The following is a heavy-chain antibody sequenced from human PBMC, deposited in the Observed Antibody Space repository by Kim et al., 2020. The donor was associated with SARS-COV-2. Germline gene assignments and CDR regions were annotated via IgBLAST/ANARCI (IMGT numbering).Heavy chain of an antibody. CDR2: INPSGGST. Sequence: ASVKVSCKASGYTFTSYYMHWVRQAPGQGLEWMGIINPSGGSTSYAQKFQGRVTMTRDTSTSTVYMELSSLRSEDTAVYYCARVHYDILTGQQLHYYYGMDVWGQGTTVTVSS. D-gene: IGHD3-9*01. CDR1: GYTFTSYY. J-gene: IGHJ6*02. CDR3: ARVHYDILTGQQLHYYYGMDV. V-gene: IGHV1-46*01.